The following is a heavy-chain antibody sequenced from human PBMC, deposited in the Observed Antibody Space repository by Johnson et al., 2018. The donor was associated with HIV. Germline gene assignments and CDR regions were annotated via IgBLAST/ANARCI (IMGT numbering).Heavy chain of an antibody. J-gene: IGHJ3*02. D-gene: IGHD4-17*01. V-gene: IGHV3-30-3*01. Sequence: QVQLVESGGGLVQPGGSLRLSCAASGFTFSYYAMHWVRQVPGMGLTWVAVISYSGHNNYYADSVKGRFTISRDNSKNTLYLQINSLRAEDTAVYYCARVSSSVTTARYGAFDIWGQGTMVIVSS. CDR3: ARVSSSVTTARYGAFDI. CDR1: GFTFSYYA. CDR2: ISYSGHNN.